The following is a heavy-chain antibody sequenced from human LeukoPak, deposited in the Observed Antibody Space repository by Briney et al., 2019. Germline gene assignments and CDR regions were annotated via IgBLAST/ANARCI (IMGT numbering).Heavy chain of an antibody. D-gene: IGHD3-10*01. CDR3: ARGGFGDLRFDP. J-gene: IGHJ5*02. CDR1: GYAFTSYY. V-gene: IGHV1-46*01. Sequence: ASVKVSCKASGYAFTSYYMHRVRQAPGQGLEWMGIINPSGGSTSYAQKFQGRVTMTRDTSTSTVYMELSSLRSEDTAVYYCARGGFGDLRFDPWGQGTLVTVSS. CDR2: INPSGGST.